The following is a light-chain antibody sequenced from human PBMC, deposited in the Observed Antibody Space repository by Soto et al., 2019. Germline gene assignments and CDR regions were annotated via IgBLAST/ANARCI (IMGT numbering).Light chain of an antibody. CDR1: QSVSSY. CDR2: DAS. CDR3: QQRSNWRVT. V-gene: IGKV3-11*01. Sequence: EIVLTQSPATLSLSPGERATLSCRANQSVSSYLAWYQQKPGQAPRLLIYDASNRATGIPARFSGSGSGTDFTLTISRLEPEDFPVYYCQQRSNWRVTFGPGTKVDIK. J-gene: IGKJ3*01.